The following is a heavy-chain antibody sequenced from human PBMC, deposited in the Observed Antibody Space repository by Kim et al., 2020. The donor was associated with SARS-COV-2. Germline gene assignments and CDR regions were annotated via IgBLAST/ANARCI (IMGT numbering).Heavy chain of an antibody. Sequence: GRFTISRDNAKNSLYLQMNSLRAEDTALYYCAKDISPWGVVVITRPYGMDVWGQGTTVTVSS. V-gene: IGHV3-9*01. D-gene: IGHD3-22*01. CDR3: AKDISPWGVVVITRPYGMDV. J-gene: IGHJ6*02.